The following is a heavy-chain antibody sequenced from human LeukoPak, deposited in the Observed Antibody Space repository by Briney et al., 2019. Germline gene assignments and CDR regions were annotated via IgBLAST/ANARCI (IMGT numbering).Heavy chain of an antibody. CDR1: GFTFNHAW. J-gene: IGHJ4*02. Sequence: GGSLRLSCAASGFTFNHAWMSWVRQAPGKGLEWVGRIKSKTNGGTTDYAAPVKGRFTISRDDSKNTLYLQMNSLKTEDTAVYYCTWVGARYYFDYWGQGTLVTVFS. CDR3: TWVGARYYFDY. V-gene: IGHV3-15*01. CDR2: IKSKTNGGTT. D-gene: IGHD1-26*01.